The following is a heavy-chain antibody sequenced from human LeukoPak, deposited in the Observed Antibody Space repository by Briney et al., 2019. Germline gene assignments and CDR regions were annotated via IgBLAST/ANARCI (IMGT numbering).Heavy chain of an antibody. V-gene: IGHV4-39*01. CDR1: GGSISSSSYY. CDR3: ARREMATIDDPGNYFDY. J-gene: IGHJ4*02. Sequence: SETLSLTCTVSGGSISSSSYYWGWIRQPPGKGLEWIGSIYYSGSTYYNPSLKSRVTISVDTSKNQFSLKLSSVTAADTAVYYCARREMATIDDPGNYFDYWGQGTLVTVSS. D-gene: IGHD5-24*01. CDR2: IYYSGST.